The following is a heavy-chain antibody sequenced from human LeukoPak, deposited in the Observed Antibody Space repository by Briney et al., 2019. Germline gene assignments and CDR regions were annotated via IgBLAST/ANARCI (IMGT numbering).Heavy chain of an antibody. J-gene: IGHJ6*03. D-gene: IGHD6-19*01. V-gene: IGHV1-8*03. Sequence: GASVKVSCKASGYTFTSYAMNWVRQAPGQGLEWMGWMNPNSGNTGYAQKFQGRVTITRNTSISTAYMELSSLRSEDTAVYYCARIRGYSSGWYGYYYYYMDVWGKGTTVTVSS. CDR1: GYTFTSYA. CDR3: ARIRGYSSGWYGYYYYYMDV. CDR2: MNPNSGNT.